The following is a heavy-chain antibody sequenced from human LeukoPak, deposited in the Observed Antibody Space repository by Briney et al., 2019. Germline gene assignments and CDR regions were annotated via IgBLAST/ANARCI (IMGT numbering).Heavy chain of an antibody. J-gene: IGHJ4*02. V-gene: IGHV4-39*07. CDR1: GGSISGSTSY. D-gene: IGHD6-13*01. CDR2: IYHSGGT. Sequence: PSETLSLTCTVSGGSISGSTSYWGWFRQPPGQGLEWIGTIYHSGGTYYNSSLKSRVTISVDTSKNQFSLNLRSVTAADTAVYYCARDLMVTAAGLDYWGQGTLVTVSS. CDR3: ARDLMVTAAGLDY.